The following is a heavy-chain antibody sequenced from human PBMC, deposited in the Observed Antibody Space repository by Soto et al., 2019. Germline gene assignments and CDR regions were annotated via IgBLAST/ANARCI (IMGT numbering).Heavy chain of an antibody. CDR2: IYYSGST. CDR3: AREGVSSRWYNYYGMDV. J-gene: IGHJ6*02. Sequence: QVQLQESGPGLVKPSETLSLTCTVSGGSISSYYWSWIRQPPGKGLEWIGYIYYSGSTNYNPSLKSPVTISVDPSXNXLSLKLSSETAADTAVYYCAREGVSSRWYNYYGMDVWGQGTTVTVSS. D-gene: IGHD6-13*01. V-gene: IGHV4-59*01. CDR1: GGSISSYY.